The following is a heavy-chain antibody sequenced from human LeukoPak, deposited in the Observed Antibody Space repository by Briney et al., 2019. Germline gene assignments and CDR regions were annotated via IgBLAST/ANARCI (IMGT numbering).Heavy chain of an antibody. Sequence: GGSLGLSCAASGFTFSSYWIHWVRQAPGKGLVWVSHINTDGSSISYADSVKGRFTISRDNTENTLYLQMNSLRAEDTAVYYCARGGYYRHDAFDIWGQGTMVTVSS. V-gene: IGHV3-74*01. CDR3: ARGGYYRHDAFDI. CDR2: INTDGSSI. CDR1: GFTFSSYW. D-gene: IGHD3-22*01. J-gene: IGHJ3*02.